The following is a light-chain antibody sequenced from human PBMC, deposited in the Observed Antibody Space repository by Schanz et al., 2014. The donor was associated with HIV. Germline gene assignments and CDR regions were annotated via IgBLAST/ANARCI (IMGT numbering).Light chain of an antibody. CDR1: QSVSSS. CDR3: QQRSNWPRYT. V-gene: IGKV3-15*01. Sequence: EVVMTQSPATLSVSPGERATLSCRASQSVSSSLPWYQQKPGQAPRLLIYGASTSATGIPPRFSGSGSGTEFTLTISSLEPEDFAVYFCQQRSNWPRYTFGQGTKLEIK. J-gene: IGKJ2*01. CDR2: GAS.